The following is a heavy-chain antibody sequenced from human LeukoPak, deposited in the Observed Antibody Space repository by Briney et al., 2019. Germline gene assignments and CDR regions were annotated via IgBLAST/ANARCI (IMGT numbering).Heavy chain of an antibody. CDR2: MNPNSGNT. V-gene: IGHV1-8*01. Sequence: ASVKVSCKASVYTFTSYDINWVRQATGQGLEWMGWMNPNSGNTGYAQKFQGRVTVTRNTSISTAYMELSSLRSEDTAVYYCARVRTRRWFDPWGQGTLVTVSS. J-gene: IGHJ5*02. CDR1: VYTFTSYD. D-gene: IGHD1-14*01. CDR3: ARVRTRRWFDP.